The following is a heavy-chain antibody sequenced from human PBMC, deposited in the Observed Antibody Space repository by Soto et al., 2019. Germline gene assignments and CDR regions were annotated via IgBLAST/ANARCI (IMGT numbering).Heavy chain of an antibody. V-gene: IGHV3-9*01. Sequence: EVHLVESGGGLEQPGRSLRLSCAASGFTFDDYAIHWVRQAPGKGLEWVSGISWNSGIIGYADSVKGRFTISRDNDKNALYLQMNSLRPEDTALYYCAKDILPSYSSTSFDVDYWGQGTPVTVSS. CDR2: ISWNSGII. J-gene: IGHJ4*02. D-gene: IGHD6-6*01. CDR3: AKDILPSYSSTSFDVDY. CDR1: GFTFDDYA.